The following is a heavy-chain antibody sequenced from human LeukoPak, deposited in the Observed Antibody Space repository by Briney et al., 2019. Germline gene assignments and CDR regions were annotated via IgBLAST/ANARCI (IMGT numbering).Heavy chain of an antibody. J-gene: IGHJ4*02. CDR1: GGSFSGYY. Sequence: SETLSLTCAVYGGSFSGYYWSWIRQPPGKGLEWVWEINHSGSTNYNPSLKSRVTISVDTSKNQFSLKLSSVTAADTAVYYCARGRYSSGWYRVYYFDYRGQGTLVTVSS. D-gene: IGHD6-19*01. V-gene: IGHV4-34*01. CDR2: INHSGST. CDR3: ARGRYSSGWYRVYYFDY.